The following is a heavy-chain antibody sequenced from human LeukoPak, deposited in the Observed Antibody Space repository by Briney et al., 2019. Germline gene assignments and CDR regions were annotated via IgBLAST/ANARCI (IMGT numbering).Heavy chain of an antibody. J-gene: IGHJ4*02. CDR2: IYHSGST. Sequence: PSETLSLTCTVSGYSISSGYYWGWIRQLPGKGLEWIGSIYHSGSTYYNPSLKSRVTISVDTSKNQFSLKLSSVTAADTAVYYCARGDLEWFGGGKIDYWGQGTLVTVSS. CDR3: ARGDLEWFGGGKIDY. V-gene: IGHV4-38-2*02. CDR1: GYSISSGYY. D-gene: IGHD3-3*01.